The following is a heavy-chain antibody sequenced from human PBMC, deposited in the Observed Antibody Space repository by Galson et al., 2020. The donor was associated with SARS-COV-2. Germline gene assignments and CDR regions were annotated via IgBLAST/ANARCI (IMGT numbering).Heavy chain of an antibody. J-gene: IGHJ4*03. CDR2: TYYRSKWYN. CDR1: GDSVSSDSAA. CDR3: ARDFQYSIDY. Sequence: SETLSLTCAISGDSVSSDSAAWNWIRQSPSRGLEWLGRTYYRSKWYNDYVPSVESRITIKPDTSRNQFSLHLDSVTPEDTAIYYCARDFQYSIDYWSHGAPVTVSP. D-gene: IGHD6-13*01. V-gene: IGHV6-1*01.